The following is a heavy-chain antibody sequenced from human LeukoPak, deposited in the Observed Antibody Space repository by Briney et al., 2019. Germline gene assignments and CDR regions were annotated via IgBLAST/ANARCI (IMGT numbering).Heavy chain of an antibody. V-gene: IGHV3-9*01. CDR3: AKRRLEDSGTYGGGFDF. CDR2: ISWNSGSI. Sequence: GGSLRLSCAASGFTFDDYAMHWVRQAPGKGLEWVSGISWNSGSIGYADSVKGRFTISRDNAKNSLNLQMNTLTTEDTAVYYCAKRRLEDSGTYGGGFDFWGQGTMVTVSS. J-gene: IGHJ3*01. CDR1: GFTFDDYA. D-gene: IGHD4-23*01.